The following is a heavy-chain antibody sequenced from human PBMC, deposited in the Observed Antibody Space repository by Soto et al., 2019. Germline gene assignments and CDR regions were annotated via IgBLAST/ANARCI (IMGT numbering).Heavy chain of an antibody. CDR3: ARDPPRLSRIPEGFDY. Sequence: GGSLRLSCAGSGFTFSSYSMNWVRQAPGKGLEWVSSISSSSSYIYYADSVKGRFTISRDNAKKSLYLQMNSLRAEDTAVYYCARDPPRLSRIPEGFDYWGQGTLVTVSS. V-gene: IGHV3-21*01. D-gene: IGHD3-16*02. CDR2: ISSSSSYI. CDR1: GFTFSSYS. J-gene: IGHJ4*02.